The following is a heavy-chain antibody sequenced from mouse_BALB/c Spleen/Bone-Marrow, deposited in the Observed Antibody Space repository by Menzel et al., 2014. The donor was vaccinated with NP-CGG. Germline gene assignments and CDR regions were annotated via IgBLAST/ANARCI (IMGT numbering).Heavy chain of an antibody. J-gene: IGHJ3*01. Sequence: EFGAELVKPGASVKLSCKASGYTFTSYYLYWVKQRPGHGLVWIGGINLSYGGTIFNEKFKSRATLTVDKSSNTAYMQLSSLTSEDSAVYYCTRGDDYDEEFAYWGQGTLVTVSA. CDR3: TRGDDYDEEFAY. D-gene: IGHD2-4*01. V-gene: IGHV1S81*02. CDR1: GYTFTSYY. CDR2: INLSYGGT.